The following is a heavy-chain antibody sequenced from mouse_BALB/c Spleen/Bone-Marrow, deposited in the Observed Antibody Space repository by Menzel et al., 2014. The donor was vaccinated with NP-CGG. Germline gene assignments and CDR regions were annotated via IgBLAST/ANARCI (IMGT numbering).Heavy chain of an antibody. Sequence: SGPXXXXPGASVXISCKASGYSFTGYFMNWVMQSHGKSLEWIGRINPYHGDTFYNQKFKGKATLTVDKSSSTAHMELRSLASEDSAVYYCXRGEXXGRGSWFAXXXQGTLVTVXA. V-gene: IGHV1-20*02. J-gene: IGHJ3*01. CDR1: GYSFTGYF. D-gene: IGHD1-2*01. CDR3: XRGEXXGRGSWFAX. CDR2: INPYHGDT.